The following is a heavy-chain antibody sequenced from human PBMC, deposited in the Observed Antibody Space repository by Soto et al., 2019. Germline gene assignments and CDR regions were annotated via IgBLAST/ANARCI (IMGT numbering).Heavy chain of an antibody. CDR2: ISYDGSNK. J-gene: IGHJ4*02. CDR3: AQATDDFFDY. CDR1: GFTFSSYG. Sequence: GGSLRLSCAASGFTFSSYGMHWVRQAPGKGLEWVAVISYDGSNKYYADSVKGRFTISRDNSKNTLYLQMNSLRAEDTAVYYSAQATDDFFDYWGQGTLVTVSS. V-gene: IGHV3-30*03.